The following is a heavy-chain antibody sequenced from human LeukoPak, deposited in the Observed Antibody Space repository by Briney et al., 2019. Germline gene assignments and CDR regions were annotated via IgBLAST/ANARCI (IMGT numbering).Heavy chain of an antibody. V-gene: IGHV3-74*01. J-gene: IGHJ3*02. Sequence: GGSLRLSCAASGFTFSSYWMHWVRQAPGKGLVWVSRINTDGSSTSYADSVKGRFTISRDNAKNTLYLQMNSLRAEDTAMYYCAKVIVAAGLDAFDIWGQGTMVTVSS. CDR1: GFTFSSYW. CDR2: INTDGSST. D-gene: IGHD6-13*01. CDR3: AKVIVAAGLDAFDI.